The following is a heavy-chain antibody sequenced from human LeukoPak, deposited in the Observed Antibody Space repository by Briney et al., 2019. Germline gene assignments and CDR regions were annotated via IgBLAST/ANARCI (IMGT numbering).Heavy chain of an antibody. Sequence: SETLSLTCTVSGGSISSYYWSWIRQPPGKGLEWIGYIYYSGSTNYNPSLKSRVTISVDTSENQFSLKLSSVTAADTAVYYCARGYYYSNGMDVWGQGTTVTVSS. J-gene: IGHJ6*02. CDR3: ARGYYYSNGMDV. CDR2: IYYSGST. V-gene: IGHV4-59*01. CDR1: GGSISSYY.